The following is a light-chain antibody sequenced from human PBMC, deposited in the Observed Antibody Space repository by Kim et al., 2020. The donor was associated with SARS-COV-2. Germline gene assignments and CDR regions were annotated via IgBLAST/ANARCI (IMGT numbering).Light chain of an antibody. J-gene: IGKJ2*01. CDR3: LQHNTYPYT. Sequence: VSVGDRVPITCRASQAIGNYLAWVQQKPGKVPKRLIYAATSLQSGVPSRFSGRRSGTEFTLTISSLQAEDFATYYCLQHNTYPYTFGQGTKLEI. CDR2: AAT. CDR1: QAIGNY. V-gene: IGKV1-17*03.